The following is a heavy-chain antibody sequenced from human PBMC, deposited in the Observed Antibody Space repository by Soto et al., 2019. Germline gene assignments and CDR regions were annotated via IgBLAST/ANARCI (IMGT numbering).Heavy chain of an antibody. V-gene: IGHV3-11*06. CDR1: GFTFSDYY. CDR2: ISGSGSYR. Sequence: GGSLRLSCAASGFTFSDYYMSWNRQAPGKGLEWVSSISGSGSYRTYADSVKGRFSISRDDAKKSLYLQMSSLRAEDTAIYFCARMADGYNYHFDYWGQGTLVTVSS. CDR3: ARMADGYNYHFDY. J-gene: IGHJ4*02. D-gene: IGHD5-12*01.